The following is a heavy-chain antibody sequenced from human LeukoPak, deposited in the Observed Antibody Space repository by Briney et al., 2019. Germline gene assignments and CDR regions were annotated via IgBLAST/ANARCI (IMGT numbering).Heavy chain of an antibody. Sequence: PSETLSLTCAVSGGSISGYYWSWIRQPPGKGLEWIGYIYDSGSTNYNPSLKSRVTISVDTSKNQFSLKLNSVTAADTAVDYCARVGGTNFYHYGLDVWGQGTTVTVSS. J-gene: IGHJ6*02. D-gene: IGHD3-3*01. V-gene: IGHV4-59*01. CDR3: ARVGGTNFYHYGLDV. CDR1: GGSISGYY. CDR2: IYDSGST.